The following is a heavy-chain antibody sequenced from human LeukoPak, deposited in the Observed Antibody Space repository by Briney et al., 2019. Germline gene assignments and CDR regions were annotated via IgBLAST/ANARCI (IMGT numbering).Heavy chain of an antibody. J-gene: IGHJ4*02. Sequence: GGSLRLSCAASGFTFSSYGMNWVRQAPGKGLEWVSSISSSSSYIYYADSVKGRFTISRDNAKNSLYLQMNSLRAEDTAVYYCARKRGAAAASFDYWGQGTLVTVSS. D-gene: IGHD6-13*01. CDR1: GFTFSSYG. CDR2: ISSSSSYI. CDR3: ARKRGAAAASFDY. V-gene: IGHV3-21*01.